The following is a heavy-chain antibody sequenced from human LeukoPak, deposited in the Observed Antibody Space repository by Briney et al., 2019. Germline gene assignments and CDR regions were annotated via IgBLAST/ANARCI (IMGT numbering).Heavy chain of an antibody. CDR2: ISYDGSNK. V-gene: IGHV3-30*14. J-gene: IGHJ3*02. D-gene: IGHD4-17*01. CDR1: GFTFSSYA. Sequence: GGSLRLSCAASGFTFSSYAMHWVRQAPGKGLEWVAVISYDGSNKYYADSVKGRFTISRDNSKNTLYLQMNSLRAEDTAVYYCARVLTTGDAFDIWGQGTMVTVSS. CDR3: ARVLTTGDAFDI.